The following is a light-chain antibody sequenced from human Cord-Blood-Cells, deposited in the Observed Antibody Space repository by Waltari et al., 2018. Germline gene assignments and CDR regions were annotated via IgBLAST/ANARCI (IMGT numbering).Light chain of an antibody. CDR2: WAS. V-gene: IGKV4-1*01. J-gene: IGKJ3*01. CDR3: QQYYSTPFT. CDR1: KSVLYSSNNKNY. Sequence: DIVMTKSPDSLAGSLGERATTTCKSTKSVLYSSNNKNYLAWYQQKPGQPPKLLIYWASTRESGVPDRFSGSGSGTDFTLTISSLQAEDVAVYYCQQYYSTPFTFGPGTKVDIK.